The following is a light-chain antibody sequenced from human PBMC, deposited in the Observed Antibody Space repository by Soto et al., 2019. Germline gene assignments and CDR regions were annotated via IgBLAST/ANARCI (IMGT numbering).Light chain of an antibody. J-gene: IGLJ3*02. CDR2: GNS. CDR3: SSYTSSSTPYV. CDR1: SSNIGAGYD. V-gene: IGLV1-40*01. Sequence: QSVLTQPPSVSGAPGQRVTISCTGSSSNIGAGYDVHWYQQLPGTAPKLLIYGNSNRPSGVPDRFSGSKSGTSASLAISGLQAEDEADYYCSSYTSSSTPYVFGGGTKLTVL.